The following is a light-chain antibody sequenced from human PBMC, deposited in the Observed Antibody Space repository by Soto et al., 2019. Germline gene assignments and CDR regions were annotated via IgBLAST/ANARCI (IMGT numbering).Light chain of an antibody. V-gene: IGKV3-15*01. Sequence: EIVMTQSPATLSVSPGERATLSCRASQSVSSYLAWYQQKPGLPPRLLIYAASTRATGIPDRFSGSGSGTXXXXXXXGXQSADFAVYYCQQYSNWPPLYTFGRGTKLEIK. CDR2: AAS. J-gene: IGKJ2*01. CDR3: QQYSNWPPLYT. CDR1: QSVSSY.